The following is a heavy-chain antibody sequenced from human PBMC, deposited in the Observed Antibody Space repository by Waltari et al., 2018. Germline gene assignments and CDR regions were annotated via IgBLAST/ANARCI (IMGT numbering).Heavy chain of an antibody. J-gene: IGHJ5*02. Sequence: QLQLQESGPGLVKPSETLPLTCTVSAGSISSERYYWGWIRQPPGKGLEWIGIISYSGSTYYNPSLKSRVTISVDTSKNQFSLKLSSVTAADTAVYYCARLSYHIVTGYGWFDPWGLGTLVTVSS. D-gene: IGHD3-9*01. CDR2: ISYSGST. CDR1: AGSISSERYY. V-gene: IGHV4-39*01. CDR3: ARLSYHIVTGYGWFDP.